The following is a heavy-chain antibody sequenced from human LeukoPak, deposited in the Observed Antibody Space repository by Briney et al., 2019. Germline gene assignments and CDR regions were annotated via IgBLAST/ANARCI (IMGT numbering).Heavy chain of an antibody. V-gene: IGHV3-23*01. CDR1: EFTFSNYA. D-gene: IGHD3-10*01. CDR3: ARSNYYFSGTYYRGFDY. CDR2: ISGSGAGT. Sequence: GGSLRLSCAASEFTFSNYAMSWVRQAPGKGLEWVSAISGSGAGTYYADSVRGRFTISRDNSKNTLYLQMNSLRAEDTAVYYCARSNYYFSGTYYRGFDYWGQGTLVTVSS. J-gene: IGHJ4*02.